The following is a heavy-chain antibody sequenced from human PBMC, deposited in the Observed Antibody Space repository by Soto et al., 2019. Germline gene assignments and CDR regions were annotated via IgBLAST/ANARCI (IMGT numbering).Heavy chain of an antibody. CDR3: ASIHEIAARPGSYYYYYMDV. J-gene: IGHJ6*03. V-gene: IGHV1-8*01. CDR2: MNPNSGNT. D-gene: IGHD6-6*01. CDR1: GYTFTSYD. Sequence: GASVKVSCKASGYTFTSYDINWVRQATGQGLEWMGWMNPNSGNTGYAQKFQGRVTMTRNTSISTAYMELSSLRSEDTAVYYCASIHEIAARPGSYYYYYMDVWGKGTTVTVSS.